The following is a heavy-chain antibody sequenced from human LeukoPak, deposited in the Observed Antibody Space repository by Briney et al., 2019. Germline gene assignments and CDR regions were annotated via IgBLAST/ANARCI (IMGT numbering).Heavy chain of an antibody. CDR1: GYTFTSYA. D-gene: IGHD5-18*01. CDR2: IKAGNGNT. V-gene: IGHV1-3*01. CDR3: ASGGSIQLGLLYLDY. Sequence: GASVKASCKASGYTFTSYAMHWVRQAPGQRLEWMGWIKAGNGNTKYSQTFQGSVTITRDVSASTDYIELSSLISEDTAVYYCASGGSIQLGLLYLDYWGQGTLVTVSS. J-gene: IGHJ4*02.